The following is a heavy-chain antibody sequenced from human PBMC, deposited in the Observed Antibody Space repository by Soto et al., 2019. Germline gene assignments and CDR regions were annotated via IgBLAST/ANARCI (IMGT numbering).Heavy chain of an antibody. Sequence: LSLTCAVSVYSISSSNWWGWIRQPPGKGLEWIGYIYYSGSTYYNPSLKSRVTMSVDTSKNQFSLKLSSVTAVDTAVYYCARLYNWNGYYYGMDVWGQGTTVTVSS. D-gene: IGHD1-20*01. CDR3: ARLYNWNGYYYGMDV. J-gene: IGHJ6*02. CDR1: VYSISSSNW. CDR2: IYYSGST. V-gene: IGHV4-28*01.